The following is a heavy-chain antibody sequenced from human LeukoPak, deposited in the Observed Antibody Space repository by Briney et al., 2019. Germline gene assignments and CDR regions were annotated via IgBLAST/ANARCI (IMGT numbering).Heavy chain of an antibody. D-gene: IGHD3-16*01. J-gene: IGHJ4*02. CDR2: INWNGGST. Sequence: PGGSLRLSCAASGFTFSSYWMHWVRQAPGKGLVWVSGINWNGGSTGYADSVKGRFTISRDNAKNSLYLQMNSLRAEDTALYYCARERLGEYYFDYWGQGTLVTVSS. V-gene: IGHV3-20*04. CDR3: ARERLGEYYFDY. CDR1: GFTFSSYW.